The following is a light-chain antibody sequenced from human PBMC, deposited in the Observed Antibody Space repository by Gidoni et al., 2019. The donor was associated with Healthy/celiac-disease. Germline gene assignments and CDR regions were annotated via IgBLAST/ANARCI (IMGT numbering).Light chain of an antibody. V-gene: IGLV2-14*01. CDR1: SSDVGGYNY. CDR3: SSYTSSSTLKV. CDR2: EVS. J-gene: IGLJ2*01. Sequence: QSALTQPASVSGSPGQSITISCTGTSSDVGGYNYVSWCRQHPGKAPKLMIYEVSNRPSGVSNRFSGSKSGNTASLTISGLQAEDEADYYCSSYTSSSTLKVFGGGTKLTVL.